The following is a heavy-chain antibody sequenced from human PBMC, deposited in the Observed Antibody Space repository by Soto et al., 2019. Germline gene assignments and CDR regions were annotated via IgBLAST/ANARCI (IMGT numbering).Heavy chain of an antibody. J-gene: IGHJ5*02. D-gene: IGHD2-15*01. CDR1: GGSISSSSYY. CDR3: ARHVSEDIVVVVAAGNWFDP. V-gene: IGHV4-39*01. CDR2: IYYSGST. Sequence: QLQLQESGPGLVKPSETLSLTCTVSGGSISSSSYYWGWIRQPPGKGLEWIGSIYYSGSTYYNPSLKSRVTISVDTSKNQFSLKLSSVTAADTAVYYCARHVSEDIVVVVAAGNWFDPWGQGTLVTVSS.